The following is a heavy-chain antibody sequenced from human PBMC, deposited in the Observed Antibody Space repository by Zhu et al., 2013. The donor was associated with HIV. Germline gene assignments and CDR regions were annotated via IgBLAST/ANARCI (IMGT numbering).Heavy chain of an antibody. V-gene: IGHV1-8*01. CDR3: AGVLLPYYDFWSGYYNAFDI. D-gene: IGHD3-3*01. CDR2: MNPNSGNT. CDR1: GYTFTSYD. Sequence: QVQLVQSGAEVKKPGASVKVSCKASGYTFTSYDINWVRQATGQGLEWMGWMNPNSGNTGYAQKFQGRVTMTRNTSISTAYMELSSLRSEDTAVYYCAGVLLPYYDFWSGYYNAFDIWGQGTMVTVSS. J-gene: IGHJ3*02.